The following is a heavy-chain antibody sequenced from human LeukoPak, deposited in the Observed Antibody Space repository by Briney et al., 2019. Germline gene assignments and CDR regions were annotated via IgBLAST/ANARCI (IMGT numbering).Heavy chain of an antibody. CDR2: TSSGGELT. CDR1: GFTFSIYA. Sequence: GGSLRLPCAASGFTFSIYAMSWVRQGTGKGLEWVSSTSSGGELTFYADSVKGRFTISRDNSKNTLYLQMNSLRAEDTAVYYCAKDRPNYYHDNGHYYRRGGDCWGQGTLVTVSS. CDR3: AKDRPNYYHDNGHYYRRGGDC. V-gene: IGHV3-23*01. D-gene: IGHD3-22*01. J-gene: IGHJ4*02.